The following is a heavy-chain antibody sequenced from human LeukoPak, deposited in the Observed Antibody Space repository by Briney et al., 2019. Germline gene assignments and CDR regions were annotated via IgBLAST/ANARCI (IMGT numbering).Heavy chain of an antibody. CDR1: GFTFNKYW. CDR3: AKGGYYSYNWFDP. V-gene: IGHV3-74*01. D-gene: IGHD3-22*01. CDR2: INSDGRST. Sequence: AGGSLRLSCAASGFTFNKYWMQWVRHAPGKGVVWVSRINSDGRSTTYADSVKGRFSISRDNAKNTLYLQMNSLRVEDTAVYYCAKGGYYSYNWFDPWGQGTLVTVSS. J-gene: IGHJ5*02.